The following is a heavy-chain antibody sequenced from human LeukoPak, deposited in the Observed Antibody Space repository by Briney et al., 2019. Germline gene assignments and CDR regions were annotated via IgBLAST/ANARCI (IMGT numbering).Heavy chain of an antibody. CDR2: IYYSGRS. CDR1: GGSIISDHYY. D-gene: IGHD2-21*02. J-gene: IGHJ4*02. CDR3: ARQRGQAGDPVGY. Sequence: SETLSLTCTVSGGSIISDHYYWGWIRQPPGKGLEWIGTIYYSGRSYYNPFLEGRVTMSADTSENQFSLRLNSVTAADTAVYYCARQRGQAGDPVGYWCRGTLVVVSS. V-gene: IGHV4-39*07.